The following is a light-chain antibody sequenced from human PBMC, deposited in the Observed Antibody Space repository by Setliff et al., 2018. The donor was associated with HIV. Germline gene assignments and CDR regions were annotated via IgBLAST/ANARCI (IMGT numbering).Light chain of an antibody. CDR2: DVR. CDR1: SSDIGNYNY. Sequence: QSVLTQPASVSGSPGQSITISCTGSSSDIGNYNYVSWYQQHPGKAPKLMIYDVRSRPSGVSNRFPGSKSGNAASLTISGLQADDEADYYCSSYTSSSTYVFGTGTKVTVL. J-gene: IGLJ1*01. V-gene: IGLV2-14*01. CDR3: SSYTSSSTYV.